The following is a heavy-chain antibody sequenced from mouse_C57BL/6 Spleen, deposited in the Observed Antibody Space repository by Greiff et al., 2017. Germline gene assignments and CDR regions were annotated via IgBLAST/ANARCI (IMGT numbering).Heavy chain of an antibody. CDR3: TRLFDY. V-gene: IGHV1-15*01. J-gene: IGHJ2*01. CDR2: IDPETGGT. CDR1: GYTFTDYE. Sequence: QVQLLQSGAELVRPGASVTLSCKASGYTFTDYEMHWVKQTPVHGLEWIGAIDPETGGTAYNQKFKGKAILTADKASSTAYMELRSLTSEDSAVYYSTRLFDYWGQGTTLTVSS.